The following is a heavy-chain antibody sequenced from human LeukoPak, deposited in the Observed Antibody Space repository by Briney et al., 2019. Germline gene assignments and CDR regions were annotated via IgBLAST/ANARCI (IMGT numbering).Heavy chain of an antibody. V-gene: IGHV3-7*04. J-gene: IGHJ6*03. CDR2: IKQGGSEK. D-gene: IGHD6-6*01. CDR1: GFTFSSYW. Sequence: GGSLRLSCAASGFTFSSYWMSWVRQAPGKGLEWVANIKQGGSEKYYVDSVKGRFTISRDNAKNSLYLQMDSLRAEDTAVYYCARVGYSSSPVWDYYMDVWGKGTTVTVSS. CDR3: ARVGYSSSPVWDYYMDV.